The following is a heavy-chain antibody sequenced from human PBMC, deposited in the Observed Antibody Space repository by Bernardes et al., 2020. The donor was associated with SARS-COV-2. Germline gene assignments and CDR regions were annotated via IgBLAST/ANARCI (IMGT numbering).Heavy chain of an antibody. CDR3: ARAAFGCSSTSCHQYFDY. CDR2: ISAYNGNT. J-gene: IGHJ4*02. Sequence: ASEKVSCKASGYTFTSYVISWVREAPGQGLEWMGWISAYNGNTNYAQKLQGRVTMTTDTSTSTAYMELRSLRSDDTAVYYCARAAFGCSSTSCHQYFDYWGQGTLVTVSS. V-gene: IGHV1-18*01. D-gene: IGHD2-2*01. CDR1: GYTFTSYV.